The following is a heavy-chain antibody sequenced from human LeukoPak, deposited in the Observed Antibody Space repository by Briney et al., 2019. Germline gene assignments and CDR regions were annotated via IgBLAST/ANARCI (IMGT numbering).Heavy chain of an antibody. CDR1: GFTVSSNY. D-gene: IGHD3-9*01. J-gene: IGHJ4*02. Sequence: GRSLILSCAASGFTVSSNYMSWVRQAPGKGLEWVSVIYSGGSTYYADSVKGRFTISRDNSKNTLYLQMNSLRAEDTAVYYCARAKYLYDILTGYYPYYFDYWGQGTLVTVSS. CDR2: IYSGGST. CDR3: ARAKYLYDILTGYYPYYFDY. V-gene: IGHV3-53*01.